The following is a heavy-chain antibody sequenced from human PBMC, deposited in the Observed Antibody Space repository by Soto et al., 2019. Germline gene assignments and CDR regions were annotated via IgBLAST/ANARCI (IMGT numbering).Heavy chain of an antibody. J-gene: IGHJ6*02. CDR2: FDPEDGEA. V-gene: IGHV1-24*01. D-gene: IGHD3-16*02. CDR3: ATRVSSLGFYTGMNV. CDR1: GHTLTKLA. Sequence: QDQLVQSGAEVKKPGASVKVSCKVSGHTLTKLAIYWVRQAAGKGLEWMGGFDPEDGEAIYAQKLQGRVTMTEDTSTYTAYMELSGLRSEDTAVYYCATRVSSLGFYTGMNVWGQGPTVTVSS.